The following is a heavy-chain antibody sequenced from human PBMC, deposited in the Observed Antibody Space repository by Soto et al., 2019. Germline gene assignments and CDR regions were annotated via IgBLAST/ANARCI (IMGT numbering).Heavy chain of an antibody. CDR1: GFSLSTSGVG. CDR3: THSPRLGHRNYVWFDP. CDR2: IYWDDDK. Sequence: QINLKESGPTLVKPTQTLTLTCTFSGFSLSTSGVGVGWIRQPPGKALEWLALIYWDDDKEYKPSLKSRLTITKDPDKNQVVRTMTNMDPVDTSKCYFTHSPRLGHRNYVWFDPWGQGTLVTLSS. D-gene: IGHD4-4*01. J-gene: IGHJ5*02. V-gene: IGHV2-5*02.